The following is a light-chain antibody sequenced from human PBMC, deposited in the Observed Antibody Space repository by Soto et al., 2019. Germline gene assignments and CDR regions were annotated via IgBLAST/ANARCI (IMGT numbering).Light chain of an antibody. CDR1: QTVRNNY. Sequence: EIVLTQSPGTLSLSPGERATLSCSASQTVRNNYLAWYQQKPGQAPRLLIYDASNRATGIPARFSGSGSGTDFTLTISSLEPEDFAVYYCQQRSNWRITFGQGTRLEIK. CDR2: DAS. J-gene: IGKJ5*01. V-gene: IGKV3-11*01. CDR3: QQRSNWRIT.